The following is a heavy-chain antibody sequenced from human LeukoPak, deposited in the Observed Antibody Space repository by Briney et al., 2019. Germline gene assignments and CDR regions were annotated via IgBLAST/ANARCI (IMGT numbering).Heavy chain of an antibody. CDR3: AKVAAAGTFYYYGMDV. CDR1: GFTFDDYA. D-gene: IGHD6-13*01. J-gene: IGHJ6*02. V-gene: IGHV3-9*01. Sequence: PGGSLRLSCAASGFTFDDYAMHWVRQAPGKGLEWVSGISWNSGSIGYADSVKGRFTISRDNAKDSQYLQMNSLRAEDTALFYCAKVAAAGTFYYYGMDVWGQGTTVTVSS. CDR2: ISWNSGSI.